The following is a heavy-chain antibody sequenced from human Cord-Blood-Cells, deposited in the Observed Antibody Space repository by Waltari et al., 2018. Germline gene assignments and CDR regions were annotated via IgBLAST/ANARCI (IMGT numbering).Heavy chain of an antibody. CDR1: GFTFSSYS. CDR2: ISSSSSYI. V-gene: IGHV3-21*01. J-gene: IGHJ4*02. D-gene: IGHD3-16*02. CDR3: ARDSGDYVWGSYRYFDY. Sequence: EVQLVESGGGLVKPGGSLRLSCSASGFTFSSYSLIWVRQSPGKGLEWVSSISSSSSYIYYADSVKGRFTISRDNAKNSLYLQMNSLRAEDTAVYYCARDSGDYVWGSYRYFDYWGQGTLVTVSS.